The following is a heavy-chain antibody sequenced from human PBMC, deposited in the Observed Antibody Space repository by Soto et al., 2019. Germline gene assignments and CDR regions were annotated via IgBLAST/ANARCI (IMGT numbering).Heavy chain of an antibody. D-gene: IGHD6-13*01. CDR3: ARGGALSTSWYWGDGLDS. Sequence: QVQLEQAGSEVQKSGSSVKVSCKASGYSFSSHAITWVRQAPGQGLEWMGGVIPGFGTPTYAQKFQGRLTISADKSTNTSSLELRSLRSEDTAVYYCARGGALSTSWYWGDGLDSWGQGTQVTVSS. CDR1: GYSFSSHA. J-gene: IGHJ4*02. V-gene: IGHV1-69*06. CDR2: VIPGFGTP.